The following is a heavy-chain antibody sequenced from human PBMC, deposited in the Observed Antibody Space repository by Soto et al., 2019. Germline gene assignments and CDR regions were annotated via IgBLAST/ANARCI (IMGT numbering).Heavy chain of an antibody. V-gene: IGHV3-30*03. J-gene: IGHJ4*02. D-gene: IGHD3-22*01. CDR1: GFSFNDYA. CDR3: SRGTYYPQSSGLHADY. Sequence: PGGSLRLSCSTSGFSFNDYAMYWVRQAPGPGLEWVAIISSDGHHQFYLDNLRGRFTVSRDNSKNTLYLQMNSLRPEDTAVYYCSRGTYYPQSSGLHADYWGPGTVVTVSS. CDR2: ISSDGHHQ.